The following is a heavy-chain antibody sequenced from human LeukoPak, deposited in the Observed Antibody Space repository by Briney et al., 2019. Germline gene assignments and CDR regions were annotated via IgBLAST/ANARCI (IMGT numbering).Heavy chain of an antibody. Sequence: GGSLRLSCAASGFTFSSHSMNWVRQAPGKGLEWVSSISTSSSYIYYADSVKGRFTISRDNAKNSLYLQMNSLRAEDTAVYYCARGAPYTYDSSGYYETDYWGQGTLVTVSS. D-gene: IGHD3-22*01. CDR1: GFTFSSHS. CDR2: ISTSSSYI. V-gene: IGHV3-21*01. J-gene: IGHJ4*02. CDR3: ARGAPYTYDSSGYYETDY.